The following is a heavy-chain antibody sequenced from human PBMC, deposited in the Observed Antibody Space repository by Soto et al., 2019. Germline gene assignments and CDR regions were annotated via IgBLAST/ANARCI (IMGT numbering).Heavy chain of an antibody. CDR2: INSDGDT. CDR1: GISVSTNY. D-gene: IGHD6-25*01. J-gene: IGHJ6*02. Sequence: EVQLVESGGGLVQPGGSLRLSCVASGISVSTNYMSWVRQAPGKGLECVSLINSDGDTRYADSVKGRFTISRDNYKDTLYLQVSRLRAGVTVVDYCAWDPLGIGAAGGGWGHVTRVTGSS. V-gene: IGHV3-66*01. CDR3: AWDPLGIGAAGGG.